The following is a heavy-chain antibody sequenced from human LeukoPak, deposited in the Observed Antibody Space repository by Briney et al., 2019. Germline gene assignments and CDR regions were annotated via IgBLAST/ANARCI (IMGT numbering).Heavy chain of an antibody. J-gene: IGHJ4*02. D-gene: IGHD2-2*02. CDR1: GGSFSGYY. V-gene: IGHV4-34*01. CDR3: ARGHYCSSTSCYSGAVDY. CDR2: INHSGST. Sequence: SETLSLTCAVYGGSFSGYYWSWIRQPPGKGPEWIGEINHSGSTNYNPSLKSRVTISVDTSKNQFSLKLSSVTAADTAVYHCARGHYCSSTSCYSGAVDYWGQGTLVTVSS.